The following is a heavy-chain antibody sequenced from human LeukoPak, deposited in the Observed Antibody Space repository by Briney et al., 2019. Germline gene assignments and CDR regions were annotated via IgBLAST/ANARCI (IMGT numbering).Heavy chain of an antibody. J-gene: IGHJ4*02. V-gene: IGHV3-30*18. CDR3: AQGVQLWIN. Sequence: GGSLRLSCAASGFTFSSYGMHWVRQAPGKGLEWVAVISYDGSNKYYADSVKGRFTISRDNSKNTLYLQMNSLRAEDTAVYYCAQGVQLWINWGQGTLVTVSS. CDR1: GFTFSSYG. CDR2: ISYDGSNK. D-gene: IGHD5-18*01.